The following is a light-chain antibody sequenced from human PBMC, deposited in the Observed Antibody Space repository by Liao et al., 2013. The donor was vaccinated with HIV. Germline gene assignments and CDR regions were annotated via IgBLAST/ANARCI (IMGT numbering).Light chain of an antibody. CDR1: KLGNKN. J-gene: IGLJ3*02. CDR3: QAWDSNSWV. V-gene: IGLV3-1*01. Sequence: SYELTQPPSVSVSPGQTASVTCSGDKLGNKNICWYQQKPGQSPVLVISEDDKRPSGIPERFSGSNSGNTATLTISGAQAVDEADYYCQAWDSNSWVFGGGTELTVL. CDR2: EDD.